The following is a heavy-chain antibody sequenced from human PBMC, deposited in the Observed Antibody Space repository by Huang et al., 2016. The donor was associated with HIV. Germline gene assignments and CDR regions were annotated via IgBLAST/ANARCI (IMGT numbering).Heavy chain of an antibody. J-gene: IGHJ4*02. Sequence: QVQLVQSGAEVKKPGASVKVSCKASGYTFTTNNIHWVRQAPGQGLEWMGIINPSSGSTNYAQKFQGRVTMTRDTSTSTVYMDLSSLRSEDTAVYYCASSIVEMTAAPLDYWGQGTLVTVSS. CDR3: ASSIVEMTAAPLDY. CDR2: INPSSGST. D-gene: IGHD2-21*02. CDR1: GYTFTTNN. V-gene: IGHV1-46*03.